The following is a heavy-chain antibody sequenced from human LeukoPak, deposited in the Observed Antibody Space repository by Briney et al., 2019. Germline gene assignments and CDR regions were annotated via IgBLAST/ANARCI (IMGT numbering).Heavy chain of an antibody. CDR3: AXXXXFHSERWLQFFDY. J-gene: IGHJ4*02. V-gene: IGHV4-39*01. CDR1: GGSISSYY. Sequence: SETLSLTCTVSGGSISSYYWGWIRQPPGKGLEWIGSIYYYGSTYYNPSLKSRVTISVDTSKNQFSLKLSSVTAADTAVYYCAXXXXFHSERWLQFFDYWGQGTLVTVSS. D-gene: IGHD5-24*01. CDR2: IYYYGST.